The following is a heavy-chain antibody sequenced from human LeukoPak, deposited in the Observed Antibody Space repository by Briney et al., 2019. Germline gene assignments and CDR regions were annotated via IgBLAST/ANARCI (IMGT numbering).Heavy chain of an antibody. J-gene: IGHJ3*02. D-gene: IGHD3-10*01. CDR2: INTYNGDS. V-gene: IGHV1-18*01. CDR1: GYTFNNYG. Sequence: GASVKVSCTASGYTFNNYGISWVRQVSGQRLEWVGWINTYNGDSDYAQKFQGRVTMTTDTSTSTAYMELRSLRSDDTAVYYCARDKEHVLLWFGELYGAFDIWGQGTMVTVSS. CDR3: ARDKEHVLLWFGELYGAFDI.